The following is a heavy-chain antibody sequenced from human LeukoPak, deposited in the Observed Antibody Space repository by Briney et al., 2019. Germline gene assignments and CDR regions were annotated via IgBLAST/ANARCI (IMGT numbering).Heavy chain of an antibody. J-gene: IGHJ4*02. D-gene: IGHD3-10*01. CDR3: ARARGIMVRGVTGRFDY. CDR1: GGSISSYY. CDR2: IYYSGST. Sequence: SETLSLTCTVSGGSISSYYWSWIRQPPGKGLEWIGYIYYSGSTNYNPSLKSRVTISVDTSKNQFSLKLSSVTAADTAVYYCARARGIMVRGVTGRFDYWGQGTLVTVSS. V-gene: IGHV4-59*01.